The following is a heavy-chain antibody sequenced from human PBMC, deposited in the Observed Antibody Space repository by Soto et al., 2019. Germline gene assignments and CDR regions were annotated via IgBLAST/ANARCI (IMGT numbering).Heavy chain of an antibody. D-gene: IGHD6-19*01. CDR2: IYYSGST. Sequence: QVQLQESGPGLVKPSETLSLTCTVSGGSVSSGSYYWSWIRQPPGKGLEWIGYIYYSGSTNYNPSLKSRVTISVDTSKNQFSLKLRSVTAADTAVYYCARVSSGYSSGWDNYWGQGTLVTVSS. CDR1: GGSVSSGSYY. V-gene: IGHV4-61*01. CDR3: ARVSSGYSSGWDNY. J-gene: IGHJ4*02.